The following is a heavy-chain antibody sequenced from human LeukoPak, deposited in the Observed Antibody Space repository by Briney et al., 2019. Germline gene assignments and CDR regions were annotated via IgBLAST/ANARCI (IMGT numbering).Heavy chain of an antibody. V-gene: IGHV4-4*07. CDR1: GGSVSTYY. Sequence: SETLSPTCTVSGGSVSTYYWSWIRKPAGKGLEWIGRVYTGGSTNYNPSLKSRVTMSVDTSKNQLSLKLSSVTAADTAVYYCATSGHDYGDHGWGQGTLVTVSS. D-gene: IGHD4-17*01. CDR3: ATSGHDYGDHG. CDR2: VYTGGST. J-gene: IGHJ4*02.